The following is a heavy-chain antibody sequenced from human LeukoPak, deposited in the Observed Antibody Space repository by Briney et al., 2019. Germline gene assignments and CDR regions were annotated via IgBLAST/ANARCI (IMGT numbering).Heavy chain of an antibody. CDR3: ARDICVSTSCSYGMDV. J-gene: IGHJ6*02. CDR2: ISSISRTI. D-gene: IGHD2-2*01. V-gene: IGHV3-48*02. CDR1: GFTFSSYS. Sequence: PGGSLRLSCAASGFTFSSYSMNWVRQAPGKGLEWVSYISSISRTIYYRDSVKGRFTISRDNAKNSLYLQMNSLRDEDAAVYYCARDICVSTSCSYGMDVWGQGTTVTVSS.